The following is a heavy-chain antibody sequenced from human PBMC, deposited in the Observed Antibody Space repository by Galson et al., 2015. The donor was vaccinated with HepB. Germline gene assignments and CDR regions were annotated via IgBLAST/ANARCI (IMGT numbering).Heavy chain of an antibody. CDR3: ARDVDRGNGSGDY. CDR2: IIPILGIA. D-gene: IGHD3-10*01. V-gene: IGHV1-69*04. Sequence: SVKVSCKAYGGTFSTYAISWVRQAPGQGLEWMGRIIPILGIADYAQKFQGRVTITADKTTVTAYMELSSLRSDDTAVYFCARDVDRGNGSGDYWGLGTLVAVSS. J-gene: IGHJ4*02. CDR1: GGTFSTYA.